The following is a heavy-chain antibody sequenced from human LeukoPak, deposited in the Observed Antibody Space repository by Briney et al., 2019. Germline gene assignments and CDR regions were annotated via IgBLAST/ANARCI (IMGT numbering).Heavy chain of an antibody. CDR3: ARCTTGNTHYPIDY. Sequence: GRSLRLSCAASGLTFSKYAMSWVRQAPGKGLEWVSAISGSADSVKGRFTISRDNSKNTLYLQMNSLRAEDTAVYYCARCTTGNTHYPIDYWGQGTLVTVSS. CDR2: ISGS. J-gene: IGHJ4*02. V-gene: IGHV3-23*01. CDR1: GLTFSKYA. D-gene: IGHD4-17*01.